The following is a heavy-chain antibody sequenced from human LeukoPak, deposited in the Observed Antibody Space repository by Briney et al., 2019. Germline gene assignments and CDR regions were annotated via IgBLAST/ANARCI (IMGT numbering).Heavy chain of an antibody. J-gene: IGHJ5*02. CDR1: GFTFSSYA. Sequence: PGGSLRLSCAASGFTFSSYAMHWVRQAPGKGLEYVSAISSNGGSTYYANSVKGRFTISRDNSKNTLYLQMGSLRAEDMAVYYCARDGLITFGGVIARNWFDPWGQGTLVTVS. D-gene: IGHD3-16*02. V-gene: IGHV3-64*01. CDR3: ARDGLITFGGVIARNWFDP. CDR2: ISSNGGST.